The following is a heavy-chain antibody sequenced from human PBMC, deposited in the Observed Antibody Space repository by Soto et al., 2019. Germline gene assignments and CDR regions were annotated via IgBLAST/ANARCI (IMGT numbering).Heavy chain of an antibody. CDR2: INSDGSST. Sequence: PGGSLRLSCVLSGDTFSPHWMHWVRQAAGKGLVWVSLINSDGSSTNYADSVKGRFTISRDNGKNTLFLQLDSLRAEDTAVYFCATDYFGSLNNWGQGA. CDR3: ATDYFGSLNN. V-gene: IGHV3-74*01. J-gene: IGHJ4*02. CDR1: GDTFSPHW. D-gene: IGHD3-10*01.